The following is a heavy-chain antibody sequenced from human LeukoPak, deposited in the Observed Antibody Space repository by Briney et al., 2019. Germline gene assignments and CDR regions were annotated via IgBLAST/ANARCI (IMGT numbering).Heavy chain of an antibody. J-gene: IGHJ6*02. CDR3: ARAYYDSSVLSYYYGMDV. V-gene: IGHV4-4*07. Sequence: SETLSLTCTVSGGSISSYYWSWIRQPAGKGLEWVGRIYTSGSTNYNPSLKSRVTMSVDTSKNQFSLKLSSVTAADTAVYYCARAYYDSSVLSYYYGMDVWGQGTTVTASS. CDR1: GGSISSYY. D-gene: IGHD3-22*01. CDR2: IYTSGST.